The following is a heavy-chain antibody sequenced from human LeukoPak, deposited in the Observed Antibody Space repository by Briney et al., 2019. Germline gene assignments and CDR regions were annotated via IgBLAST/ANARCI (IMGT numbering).Heavy chain of an antibody. D-gene: IGHD5-18*01. J-gene: IGHJ4*02. CDR3: ATTPCARQLPSYFDY. CDR2: ITHNWTT. V-gene: IGHV4-59*01. Sequence: PSETLSLTCSVSGGSISGSCWSWVRQSPAMGLERIGYITHNWTTRFNPSLHSRATLSTDTSKNHLSLNLRTVPAADTAIYYCATTPCARQLPSYFDYWGQRNLVTVSS. CDR1: GGSISGSC.